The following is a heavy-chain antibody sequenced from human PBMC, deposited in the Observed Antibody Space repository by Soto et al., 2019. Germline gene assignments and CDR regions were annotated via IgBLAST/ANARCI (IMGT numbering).Heavy chain of an antibody. J-gene: IGHJ4*02. CDR3: ARRYGVYFDY. V-gene: IGHV4-59*08. CDR1: GGSISSYY. Sequence: QVQLQESGPGLVKPSETLSLTCTVSGGSISSYYWSWIRQPPGKGLEWIGYIYYSGSTNYNPSLKSRFTRSVDTSKNQFSLKLSSVTAADTAVYYCARRYGVYFDYWGQGTLVTVSS. CDR2: IYYSGST. D-gene: IGHD4-17*01.